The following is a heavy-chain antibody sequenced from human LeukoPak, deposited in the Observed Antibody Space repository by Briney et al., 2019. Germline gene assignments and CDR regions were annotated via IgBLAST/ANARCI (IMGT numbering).Heavy chain of an antibody. D-gene: IGHD3-10*01. CDR1: GFTFNSYS. CDR2: ISSSSSYI. V-gene: IGHV3-21*01. J-gene: IGHJ6*04. CDR3: ASRITMVRGVIKVSYYYYGMDV. Sequence: PGGSLRLSCAASGFTFNSYSMNWVRQAPGKGLEWVSSISSSSSYIYYADSVKGRFTISRDNAKDSLYLQMNSLRAEDTAVYYCASRITMVRGVIKVSYYYYGMDVWGKGTTVTVSS.